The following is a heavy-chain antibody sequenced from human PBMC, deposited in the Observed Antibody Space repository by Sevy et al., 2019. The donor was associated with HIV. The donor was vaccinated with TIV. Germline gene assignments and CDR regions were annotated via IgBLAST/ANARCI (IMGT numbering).Heavy chain of an antibody. CDR3: ARLGVYGSSPQKNS. Sequence: LLLAGGSLRLSCTASGFSFSSDWMHWVRQAPGKGLMWVSHISPDGSITRYADSVKGRFTSSRDNAKNTLFLQMNSLRAEDTAVYYCARLGVYGSSPQKNSWGQGAQVTVSS. CDR2: ISPDGSIT. CDR1: GFSFSSDW. D-gene: IGHD6-13*01. J-gene: IGHJ4*02. V-gene: IGHV3-74*01.